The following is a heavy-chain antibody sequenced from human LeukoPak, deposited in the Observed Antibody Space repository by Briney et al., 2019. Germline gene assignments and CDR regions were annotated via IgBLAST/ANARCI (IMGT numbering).Heavy chain of an antibody. D-gene: IGHD3-10*01. CDR1: GVSMTGYY. V-gene: IGHV4-59*01. CDR2: IYSSGST. CDR3: ATRPADGSWYGVFDF. Sequence: SETLSLTCSVSGVSMTGYYWSWIRQAPGKAPEWIGYIYSSGSTNYNPSLNSRVTMSLDASKNQFSLKLTFVTAVDTAVYYCATRPADGSWYGVFDFWSRGTLVTVSS. J-gene: IGHJ4*01.